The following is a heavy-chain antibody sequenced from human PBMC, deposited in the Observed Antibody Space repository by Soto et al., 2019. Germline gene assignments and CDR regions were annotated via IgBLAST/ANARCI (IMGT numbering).Heavy chain of an antibody. D-gene: IGHD1-26*01. J-gene: IGHJ4*02. CDR3: ARDPSHSYYTLFYYFDY. V-gene: IGHV3-23*01. CDR1: GFTFSTYA. CDR2: ISGSGSNT. Sequence: PGGSLRLSCAASGFTFSTYAMSWVRQAPGKGLECVSAISGSGSNTYYADSVKGRFTISRDDSKSTLYLQMNSLRAEDTAVYYCARDPSHSYYTLFYYFDYWGQGTLVTVSS.